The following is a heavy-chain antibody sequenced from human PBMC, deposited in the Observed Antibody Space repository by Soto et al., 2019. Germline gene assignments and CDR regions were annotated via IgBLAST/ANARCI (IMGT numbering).Heavy chain of an antibody. CDR1: GFDFSNSW. J-gene: IGHJ6*02. D-gene: IGHD2-15*01. Sequence: EVQLVESGGGLVQPRGSLRLSCAASGFDFSNSWIHWVRQGPGKGLVWVSHINSDGSGTTYADSVKGRFTISRDNAKNTVYLQMNSLRAEDTAVYYCAKDTAYAMDVWGQGTTVTVSS. CDR2: INSDGSGT. V-gene: IGHV3-74*01. CDR3: AKDTAYAMDV.